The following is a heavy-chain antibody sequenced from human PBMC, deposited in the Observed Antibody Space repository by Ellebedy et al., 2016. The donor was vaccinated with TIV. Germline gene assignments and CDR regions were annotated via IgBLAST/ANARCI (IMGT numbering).Heavy chain of an antibody. J-gene: IGHJ3*02. CDR2: TSSDGSNK. V-gene: IGHV3-33*08. Sequence: GESLKIFCAASGFTFSIYGMHWVRQAPGKGLEWVAVTSSDGSNKYYADSVKGRFTISRDNSKNTLSLQMNSLRAEDTAVYYCARDPLVSANLGTFDIWGQGTMVTVSS. D-gene: IGHD2/OR15-2a*01. CDR1: GFTFSIYG. CDR3: ARDPLVSANLGTFDI.